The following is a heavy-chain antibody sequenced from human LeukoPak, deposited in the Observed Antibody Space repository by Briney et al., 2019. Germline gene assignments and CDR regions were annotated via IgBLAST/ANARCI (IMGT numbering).Heavy chain of an antibody. D-gene: IGHD6-6*01. CDR1: GFTFSSYW. CDR2: INSDGSST. V-gene: IGHV3-74*01. J-gene: IGHJ4*02. CDR3: ARGLRGQYSSSSGFYFDY. Sequence: GGSLRLSCAASGFTFSSYWMHWVRQAPGKGLVWVSRINSDGSSTSYADSVKGRFTISRDNSKNTLYLQMNSLRAEDTAVYYCARGLRGQYSSSSGFYFDYWGQGTLVTVSS.